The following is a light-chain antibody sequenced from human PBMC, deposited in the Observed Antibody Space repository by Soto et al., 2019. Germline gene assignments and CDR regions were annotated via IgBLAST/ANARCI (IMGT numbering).Light chain of an antibody. CDR1: QSLLHSNGYNY. CDR2: LGS. CDR3: IQALQTPIT. Sequence: DIVMTQSPLSLPVTPGEPASISCRSSQSLLHSNGYNYLDWYLQKPGQSPQLLIYLGSNRASGVPDGFSGSGSGTDFTLKISRVEAEDVGVYYCIQALQTPITFGQGTRLEIK. J-gene: IGKJ5*01. V-gene: IGKV2-28*01.